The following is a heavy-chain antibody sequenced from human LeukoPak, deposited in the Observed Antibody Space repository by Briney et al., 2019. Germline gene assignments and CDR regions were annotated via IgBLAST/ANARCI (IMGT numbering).Heavy chain of an antibody. CDR2: IKHDGSEK. CDR1: GFTFNTLW. D-gene: IGHD3-3*01. J-gene: IGHJ4*02. CDR3: AKDRGVVIVYFDY. V-gene: IGHV3-7*01. Sequence: GGSLRLSCAASGFTFNTLWMTWVRQAPGKGLEWVATIKHDGSEKYYVDSVKGRFTIYRENAMNAMYLQMNSLRGEDTAVYYCAKDRGVVIVYFDYWGRGTLVTVSS.